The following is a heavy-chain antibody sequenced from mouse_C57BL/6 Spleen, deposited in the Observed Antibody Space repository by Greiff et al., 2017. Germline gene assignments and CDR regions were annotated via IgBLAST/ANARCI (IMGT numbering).Heavy chain of an antibody. D-gene: IGHD2-4*01. V-gene: IGHV1-53*01. CDR2: INPSNGGT. J-gene: IGHJ1*03. Sequence: VQLQQPGTELVKPGASVKLSCKASGYTFTSYWMHWVKQRPGQGLEWIGNINPSNGGTNYNEKFKRKATLTVDKSSSTAYMQLSSLTSEDAAVYYCARVGRYDYDGYFDVWGTGTTVTVSS. CDR1: GYTFTSYW. CDR3: ARVGRYDYDGYFDV.